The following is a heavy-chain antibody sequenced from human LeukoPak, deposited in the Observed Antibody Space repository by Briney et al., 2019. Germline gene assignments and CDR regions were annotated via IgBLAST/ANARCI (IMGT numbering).Heavy chain of an antibody. J-gene: IGHJ4*02. Sequence: PGGSLRLSCVASGFSFSNYGMHWVRQAPGKGLEWVAFIRYDGSNKYYADSVKGRFTISRDNSKNTLYLQMNSLRVEDTAVYYCAKYYRGSSGASPLDYWGQGTRVTVSS. CDR3: AKYYRGSSGASPLDY. D-gene: IGHD3-22*01. CDR1: GFSFSNYG. CDR2: IRYDGSNK. V-gene: IGHV3-30*02.